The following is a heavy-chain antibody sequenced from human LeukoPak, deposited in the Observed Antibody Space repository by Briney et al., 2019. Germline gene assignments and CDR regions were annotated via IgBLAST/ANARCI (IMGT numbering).Heavy chain of an antibody. CDR2: ISWNSGSI. V-gene: IGHV3-9*01. J-gene: IGHJ3*02. Sequence: GGSLRLSCAASGFTFDDYAMHWVRPAPGKGLAWVSGISWNSGSIGYADSVKGRFTISRDNAKNSLYLQMNGLRAEDTALYYCAKDYAYGDYEPTNAFDIWGQGTMVTVSS. CDR1: GFTFDDYA. CDR3: AKDYAYGDYEPTNAFDI. D-gene: IGHD4-17*01.